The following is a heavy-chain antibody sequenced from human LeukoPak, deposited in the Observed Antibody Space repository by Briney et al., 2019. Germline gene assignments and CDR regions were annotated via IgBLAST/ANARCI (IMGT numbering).Heavy chain of an antibody. CDR1: GFTVSSNY. V-gene: IGHV3-66*04. CDR2: LYNGGNT. D-gene: IGHD2-2*01. CDR3: ARHRGYCSNIDCYLFDP. Sequence: PGGSLRLSCAVSGFTVSSNYMSWVRQAPGKGLEWVSVLYNGGNTYYADSVKGRFTISRDNTKSSLFLQMDSLRAEDTAVYYCARHRGYCSNIDCYLFDPWDQGTLVTVSS. J-gene: IGHJ5*02.